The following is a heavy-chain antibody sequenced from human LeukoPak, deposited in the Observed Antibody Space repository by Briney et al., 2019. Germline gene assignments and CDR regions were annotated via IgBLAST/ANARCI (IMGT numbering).Heavy chain of an antibody. Sequence: GGSLRLSCAASGFTFSSYAMHWVRQAPGKGLEWVSAISGSGGSTYYADSVKGRFTISRDNSKNTLYLQMNSLRAEDTAVYYCAKGRIGYYDFWSGYYSPDYYYYGMDVWGQGTTVTVSS. D-gene: IGHD3-3*01. CDR3: AKGRIGYYDFWSGYYSPDYYYYGMDV. J-gene: IGHJ6*02. CDR2: ISGSGGST. V-gene: IGHV3-23*01. CDR1: GFTFSSYA.